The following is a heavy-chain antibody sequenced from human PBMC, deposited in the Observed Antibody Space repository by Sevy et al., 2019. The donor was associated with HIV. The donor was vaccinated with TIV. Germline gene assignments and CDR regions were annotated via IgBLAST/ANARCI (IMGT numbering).Heavy chain of an antibody. D-gene: IGHD3-10*02. CDR1: GFTFTNYA. J-gene: IGHJ4*02. V-gene: IGHV3-23*01. CDR3: AKLPSTVMFREKGY. CDR2: ISDSGDTT. Sequence: GGSLRLSCAASGFTFTNYAMNWVRQAPGKGLEWVSGISDSGDTTHYAESVKGPFTSSRDNSTNTVSLQLSSLRAEDTAIYYCAKLPSTVMFREKGYWGQGTRVTVSS.